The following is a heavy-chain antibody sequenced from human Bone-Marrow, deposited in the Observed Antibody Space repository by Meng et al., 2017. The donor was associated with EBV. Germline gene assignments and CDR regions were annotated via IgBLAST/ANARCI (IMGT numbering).Heavy chain of an antibody. J-gene: IGHJ4*02. CDR1: GGTFRSDA. V-gene: IGHV1-69*01. CDR3: ASESGRGFTPDY. Sequence: QVQGVQAGAEGRKPGSSVKVSCKTSGGTFRSDAISWVRQAPGQGLEWMGGLIPLSDAPHYAQKFQGRVTITADESTSTHYLDLSGLRAEDTAVYYCASESGRGFTPDYWGQGTLVTVSS. CDR2: LIPLSDAP. D-gene: IGHD3-10*01.